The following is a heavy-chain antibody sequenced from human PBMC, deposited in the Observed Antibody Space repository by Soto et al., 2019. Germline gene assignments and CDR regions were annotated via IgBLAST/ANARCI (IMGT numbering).Heavy chain of an antibody. CDR2: VYNSGST. D-gene: IGHD6-13*01. Sequence: SGTLSLTCTVSGGSISSNYWTWIRQPPGKGLEWIGYVYNSGSTNYNPSLKSRVTISEDTSKSQFSLKVNSMTAADTAVYYCARYRREAVAGYTLDNWGQGSLVTVSS. J-gene: IGHJ4*02. CDR3: ARYRREAVAGYTLDN. CDR1: GGSISSNY. V-gene: IGHV4-59*01.